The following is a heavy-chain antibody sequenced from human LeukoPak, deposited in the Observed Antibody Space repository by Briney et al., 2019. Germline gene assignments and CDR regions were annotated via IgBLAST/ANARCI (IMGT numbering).Heavy chain of an antibody. CDR3: AKGSSSYGYFDY. CDR2: ISGSGGST. CDR1: GFTFSSYA. V-gene: IGHV3-23*01. D-gene: IGHD6-13*01. Sequence: GGSLRLSCAASGFTFSSYAMSWVRPAPGKGLEWVSAISGSGGSTYYADSVKGRFTISRDNSKNTLYLQMNSLRAEDTAVYYCAKGSSSYGYFDYWGQGTLVTVSS. J-gene: IGHJ4*02.